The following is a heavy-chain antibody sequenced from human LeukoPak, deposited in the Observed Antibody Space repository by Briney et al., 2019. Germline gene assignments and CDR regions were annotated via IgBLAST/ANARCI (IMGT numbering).Heavy chain of an antibody. CDR3: ARDLQAMVRGAKRAFDI. J-gene: IGHJ3*02. CDR1: GFTFSSYA. D-gene: IGHD3-10*01. V-gene: IGHV3-30-3*01. Sequence: GGSLRLSCAASGFTFSSYAMHWVRQAPGKGLEWVAVISYDGSNKYYADSVKGRFTISRDNSKNTLYLQMNSLRAEDTAVYYCARDLQAMVRGAKRAFDIWGQGTMVTVSS. CDR2: ISYDGSNK.